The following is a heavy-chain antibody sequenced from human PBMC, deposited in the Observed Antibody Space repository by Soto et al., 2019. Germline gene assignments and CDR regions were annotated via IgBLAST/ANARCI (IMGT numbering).Heavy chain of an antibody. J-gene: IGHJ4*02. CDR3: AKDRRSITMIVVVIEGPIDY. CDR1: GFTFSSYS. Sequence: GGSLRLSCAASGFTFSSYSMNWVRQAPGKGLEWVSSISSSSSYIYYADSVKGRFTISRDNAKNSLYLQMNSLRAEDTAVYYCAKDRRSITMIVVVIEGPIDYWGQGTLVTVSS. D-gene: IGHD3-22*01. V-gene: IGHV3-21*04. CDR2: ISSSSSYI.